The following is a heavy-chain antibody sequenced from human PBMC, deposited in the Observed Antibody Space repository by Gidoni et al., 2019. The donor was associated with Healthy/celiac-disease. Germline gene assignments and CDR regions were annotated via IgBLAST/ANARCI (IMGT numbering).Heavy chain of an antibody. CDR1: GFSFSSYW. D-gene: IGHD3-3*01. V-gene: IGHV3-7*03. CDR3: ARVVWSGYYTFDY. CDR2: IKQDGSEK. Sequence: EVQLVASGGGLVQPGGSLRLSCAASGFSFSSYWMSWVRQAPGKGLEWVANIKQDGSEKYYVDSVKGRFTISRDNAKNSLYLQMNSLRAEDTAVYYCARVVWSGYYTFDYWGQGTLVTVSS. J-gene: IGHJ4*02.